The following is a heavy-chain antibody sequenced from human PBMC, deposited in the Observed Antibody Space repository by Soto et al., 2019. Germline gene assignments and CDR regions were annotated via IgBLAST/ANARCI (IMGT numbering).Heavy chain of an antibody. CDR1: GYTFTSYG. J-gene: IGHJ4*02. CDR3: PREGVRYYDVWRGYLPQPFDL. D-gene: IGHD3-3*01. CDR2: ISAYNGNT. V-gene: IGHV1-18*01. Sequence: QVQLVQSGAEVKKPGASVKVSCKASGYTFTSYGISWVRQAPGQGLEWMGWISAYNGNTNYAEKLQGRVTMTTETSKGTAYMALRSLIAVDPAVYYCPREGVRYYDVWRGYLPQPFDLWGQGTLVTVSS.